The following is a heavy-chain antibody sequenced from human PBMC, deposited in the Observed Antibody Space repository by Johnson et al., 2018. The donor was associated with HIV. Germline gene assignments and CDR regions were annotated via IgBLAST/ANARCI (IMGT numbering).Heavy chain of an antibody. J-gene: IGHJ3*02. V-gene: IGHV3-30-3*01. CDR1: GFTFDDYA. D-gene: IGHD6-6*01. CDR3: ANSYSSSSGNNDYAFDI. CDR2: ISYDGSNK. Sequence: QEQLVESGGGVVQPGRSLRLSCAASGFTFDDYAMHWVRQAPGKGLEWVAVISYDGSNKYYADSVKGRFPISRDNSKNTLYLQMNSLRAEDTAVYYCANSYSSSSGNNDYAFDIWGQGTMVTVSS.